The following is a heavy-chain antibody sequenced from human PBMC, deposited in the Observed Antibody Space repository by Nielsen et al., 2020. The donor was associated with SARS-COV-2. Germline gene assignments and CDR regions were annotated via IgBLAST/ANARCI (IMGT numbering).Heavy chain of an antibody. CDR1: DGSISSSSYY. D-gene: IGHD6-13*01. J-gene: IGHJ4*02. CDR2: IYYSGST. Sequence: SETLSLTCTVSDGSISSSSYYWGWIRQPPGKGLEWIGSIYYSGSTYYNPSLKSRVTISVDTSKNQFSLKLSSVTAADTAMYYCARHRVGIAAAGYFDYWGQGTLVTVSS. CDR3: ARHRVGIAAAGYFDY. V-gene: IGHV4-39*01.